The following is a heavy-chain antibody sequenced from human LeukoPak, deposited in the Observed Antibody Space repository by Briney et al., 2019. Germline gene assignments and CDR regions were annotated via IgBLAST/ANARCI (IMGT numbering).Heavy chain of an antibody. CDR1: GFSFRNYW. V-gene: IGHV3-7*01. D-gene: IGHD3-16*01. J-gene: IGHJ4*02. CDR2: IKDDGRDK. Sequence: GGSLRLSCVASGFSFRNYWISWVRQAPGKGLEWVANIKDDGRDKYYVDSVKGRFTISRDNAKNSLYLQMNSLRAEDTAVYYCARGSRGGPIDYWGQGTLVTVSS. CDR3: ARGSRGGPIDY.